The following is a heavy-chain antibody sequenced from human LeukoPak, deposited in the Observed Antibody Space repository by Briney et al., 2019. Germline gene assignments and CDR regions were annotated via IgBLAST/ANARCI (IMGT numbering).Heavy chain of an antibody. D-gene: IGHD2-2*02. CDR3: ARPSHCSSTSCYTFDWYFDL. Sequence: SETLSLTCTVSGGSISSYYWSWIRQPPGKGLEWIGYIYYSGSTNYNPSLKSRVTKSVDTSKNQFSLKLSSVTAADTAVYYCARPSHCSSTSCYTFDWYFDLWGRGTLVTVSS. CDR2: IYYSGST. CDR1: GGSISSYY. V-gene: IGHV4-59*08. J-gene: IGHJ2*01.